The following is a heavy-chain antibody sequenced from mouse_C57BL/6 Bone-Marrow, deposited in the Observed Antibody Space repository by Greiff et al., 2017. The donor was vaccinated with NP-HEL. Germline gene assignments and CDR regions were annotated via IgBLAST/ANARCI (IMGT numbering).Heavy chain of an antibody. D-gene: IGHD1-1*01. V-gene: IGHV8-12*01. CDR3: ARRAWHYGSSYCWYFDV. J-gene: IGHJ1*03. CDR2: LYWDDDK. CDR1: GFSLSTSGMG. Sequence: QVTLKVSGPGILQSSQTLSLTCSFSGFSLSTSGMGVSWIRQPSGKGLEWLAHLYWDDDKRYNPSLKSRPTISKDTSRNQVFRKITSVDTADTATYYCARRAWHYGSSYCWYFDVWGTGTTVTVSS.